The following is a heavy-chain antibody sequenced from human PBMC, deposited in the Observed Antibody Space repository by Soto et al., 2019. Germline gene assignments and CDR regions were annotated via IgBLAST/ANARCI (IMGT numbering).Heavy chain of an antibody. CDR3: ARDFSSYYYDSSGYIAFDI. D-gene: IGHD3-22*01. CDR1: GYTFTSYY. V-gene: IGHV1-46*01. J-gene: IGHJ3*02. Sequence: QVQLVQSGAEVKKPGASVKVSCKASGYTFTSYYMHWVRQAPGQGLEWMGIINPSGGSTSYAQKSQGRVTMTRDTSTSTVYMELSSLRSEDTAVYYCARDFSSYYYDSSGYIAFDIWGQGTMVTVSS. CDR2: INPSGGST.